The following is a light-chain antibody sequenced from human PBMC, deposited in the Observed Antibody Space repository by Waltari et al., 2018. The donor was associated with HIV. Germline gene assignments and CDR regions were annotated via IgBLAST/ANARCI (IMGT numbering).Light chain of an antibody. CDR1: QDITND. CDR3: LQGHNYPRT. Sequence: AIQLTQSPSSLSAYVGDRVTILCRASQDITNDLSWYQQKPGKAPKALISAASTLQSGVPSRFTGSGSGTIFTLTISSLQSEDVASYYCLQGHNYPRTFGQGTNVEIK. CDR2: AAS. V-gene: IGKV1-6*01. J-gene: IGKJ1*01.